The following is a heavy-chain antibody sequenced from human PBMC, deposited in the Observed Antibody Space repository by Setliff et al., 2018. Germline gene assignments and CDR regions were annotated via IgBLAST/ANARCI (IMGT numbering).Heavy chain of an antibody. D-gene: IGHD3-10*01. CDR1: GGSISSSNYY. Sequence: SETLSLTCTVSGGSISSSNYYWGLIRQPPGKGLEWVATIYYSGSTYSNPSLKSRLIISVDAPDNQFSVKLSSVTAADTAVYYCARHKSNGSGSYPSLYMDVWGKGIMVTVSS. CDR3: ARHKSNGSGSYPSLYMDV. CDR2: IYYSGST. J-gene: IGHJ6*03. V-gene: IGHV4-39*01.